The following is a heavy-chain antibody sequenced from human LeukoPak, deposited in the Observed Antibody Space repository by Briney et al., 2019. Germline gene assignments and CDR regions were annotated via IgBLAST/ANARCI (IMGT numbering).Heavy chain of an antibody. CDR1: GFTFSSYA. Sequence: PGGSLRLSCAASGFTFSSYAMSWVRQAPGKGLEWVSAISGSGGSTYYADSVKGRFTISRDNSKNTLYLQMNSLRAEDTAVYYCARSQNYYGSGDYWSPGTLVTVSS. CDR3: ARSQNYYGSGDY. J-gene: IGHJ4*02. CDR2: ISGSGGST. D-gene: IGHD3-10*01. V-gene: IGHV3-23*01.